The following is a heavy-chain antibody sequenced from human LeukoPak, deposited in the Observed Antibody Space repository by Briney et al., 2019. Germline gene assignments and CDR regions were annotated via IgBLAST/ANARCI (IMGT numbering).Heavy chain of an antibody. CDR3: ARAPRMFFNWFDP. V-gene: IGHV4-61*02. Sequence: SQTLSLTRTVPGGSLSSGSYYWSWIRQPAGKGLEWIGRIYTSGSTNYNPSLKTRVTISVDRPKNQFSLKLSSVTPADTTVYYCARAPRMFFNWFDPWGQGTMVTVSS. CDR1: GGSLSSGSYY. D-gene: IGHD3/OR15-3a*01. CDR2: IYTSGST. J-gene: IGHJ5*02.